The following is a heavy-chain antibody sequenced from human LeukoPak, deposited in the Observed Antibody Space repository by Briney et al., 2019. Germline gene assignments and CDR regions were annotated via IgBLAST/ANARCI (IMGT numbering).Heavy chain of an antibody. Sequence: GASVKVSCKASGYTFTSYGISWVRQAPGQGLEWMGWISAYNGNTNYAQKLQGRVTMTTDTSTSTAYMELRSLRSDDTAVYCCARVRQGLVRNAWFDPWGQGTLVTVSS. CDR1: GYTFTSYG. CDR3: ARVRQGLVRNAWFDP. D-gene: IGHD6-19*01. CDR2: ISAYNGNT. V-gene: IGHV1-18*04. J-gene: IGHJ5*02.